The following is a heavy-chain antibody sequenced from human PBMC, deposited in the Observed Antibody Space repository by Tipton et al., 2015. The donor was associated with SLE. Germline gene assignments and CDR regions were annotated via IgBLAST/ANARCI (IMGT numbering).Heavy chain of an antibody. V-gene: IGHV1-18*01. CDR1: GYTFTSYG. CDR2: ISAYNGNT. CDR3: ARDQGILPVSYPFYYYYGMDV. Sequence: QLVQSVAEVKKPGASVKVSCKASGYTFTSYGISWVRQAPGQGLEWMGWISAYNGNTNYAQKLQGRVTMTTDTSTSTAYMELRSLRSDDTAVYYCARDQGILPVSYPFYYYYGMDVWGQGTTVTVSS. J-gene: IGHJ6*02. D-gene: IGHD1-14*01.